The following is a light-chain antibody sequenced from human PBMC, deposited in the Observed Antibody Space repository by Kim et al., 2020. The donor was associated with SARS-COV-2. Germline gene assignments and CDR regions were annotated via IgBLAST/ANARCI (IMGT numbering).Light chain of an antibody. CDR1: QSIITY. J-gene: IGKJ1*01. CDR2: AAS. CDR3: QQSYSTPWT. Sequence: ASVGDRVTITCRASQSIITYLNWYQQKPGTAPKLLIYAASSLQSGVPSRFSGSGSGTDLTLTISSLQPEDFATYYCQQSYSTPWTFGQGTKVEIK. V-gene: IGKV1-39*01.